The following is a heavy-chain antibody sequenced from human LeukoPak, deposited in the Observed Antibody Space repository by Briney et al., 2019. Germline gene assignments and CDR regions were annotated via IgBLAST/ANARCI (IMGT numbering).Heavy chain of an antibody. V-gene: IGHV3-21*01. CDR1: GLPFISYS. D-gene: IGHD2-2*01. J-gene: IGHJ5*02. Sequence: GSLRLSGAASGLPFISYSMNWFGQAQGRGLEWVSLFISISSYIYYADSVKGRFTISRDNAKNSLYLQMNSLRAEDTAVYYCARGPDIVVVPAAIDSGWFDPWGQGTLVTVSS. CDR2: FISISSYI. CDR3: ARGPDIVVVPAAIDSGWFDP.